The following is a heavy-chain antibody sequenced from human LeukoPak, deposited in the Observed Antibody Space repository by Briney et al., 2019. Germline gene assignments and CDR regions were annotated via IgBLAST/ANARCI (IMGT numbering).Heavy chain of an antibody. V-gene: IGHV3-30*04. J-gene: IGHJ4*02. CDR2: ISYDGSWM. Sequence: GGSLRLSCAASGFTYSDYAMHWVRQAPGKGLEWVAVISYDGSWMYYADSVKGRFTVSRDNSKSTLYLQMDSPRVEDTAVNFCARGRGSGSFLIDYWGQGTLVTVSS. CDR3: ARGRGSGSFLIDY. CDR1: GFTYSDYA. D-gene: IGHD3-10*01.